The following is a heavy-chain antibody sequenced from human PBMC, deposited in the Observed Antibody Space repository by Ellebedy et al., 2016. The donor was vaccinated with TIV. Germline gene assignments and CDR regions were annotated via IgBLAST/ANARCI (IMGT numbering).Heavy chain of an antibody. CDR2: ISGSGGST. J-gene: IGHJ6*02. CDR3: ARADYDILTGYYYYGMDV. Sequence: PGGSLRLSCAASGFTFSSYAMSWVRQAPGKGLEWVSAISGSGGSTYYADSVKGRFTISRDNSKNTLYLQMNSLRAEDTAVYYCARADYDILTGYYYYGMDVWGQGTTVTVSS. CDR1: GFTFSSYA. D-gene: IGHD3-9*01. V-gene: IGHV3-23*01.